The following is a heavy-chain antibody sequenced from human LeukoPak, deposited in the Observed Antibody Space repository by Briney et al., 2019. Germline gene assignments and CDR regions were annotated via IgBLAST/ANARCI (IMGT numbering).Heavy chain of an antibody. CDR1: GFTFSSYA. V-gene: IGHV3-23*01. J-gene: IGHJ4*02. Sequence: GGSLRLPCAASGFTFSSYAMSWVRQAPGKGLEWVSAISGSGGSTYYADSVKGRFTISRDNAKNTLYLQMNSLRAEDTAVYYCARDAFGVDKSPFWGQGTLVTASS. D-gene: IGHD3-3*01. CDR3: ARDAFGVDKSPF. CDR2: ISGSGGST.